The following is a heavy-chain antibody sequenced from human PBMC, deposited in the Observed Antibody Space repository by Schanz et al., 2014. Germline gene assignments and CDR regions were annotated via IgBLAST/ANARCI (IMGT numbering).Heavy chain of an antibody. CDR1: GGTFTSYA. V-gene: IGHV1-69*04. J-gene: IGHJ6*02. CDR2: IIPIVDIT. CDR3: ATIGVNDYWRCGLDL. D-gene: IGHD3-16*01. Sequence: QVPLVQSGAEVRKPGSSVRVSCKASGGTFTSYAFSWVRQAPGQGLEWMGRIIPIVDITNYAQKFLGRVTITADKSTSTAYMELKSLRSADTAVYYCATIGVNDYWRCGLDLWGQGTTVTVSS.